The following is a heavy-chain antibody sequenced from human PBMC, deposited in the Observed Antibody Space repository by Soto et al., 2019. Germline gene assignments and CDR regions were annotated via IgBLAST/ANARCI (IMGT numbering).Heavy chain of an antibody. CDR1: GYTLTSYD. CDR2: MNPNSGNT. V-gene: IGHV1-8*01. CDR3: ARVLSWASYYDFWSGYYTGRTLFDY. J-gene: IGHJ4*02. D-gene: IGHD3-3*01. Sequence: ASVKVSCKASGYTLTSYDINWVRQATGEGLEWMGWMNPNSGNTGYAQKFQDRVTLTRNTSISTAYMELSSLRSEDTAVYYCARVLSWASYYDFWSGYYTGRTLFDYWGQGTLVTVSS.